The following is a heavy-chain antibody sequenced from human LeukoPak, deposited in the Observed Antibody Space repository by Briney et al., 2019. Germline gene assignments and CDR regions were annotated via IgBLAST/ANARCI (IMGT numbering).Heavy chain of an antibody. Sequence: GGSLRLSCAASGFTFSSYAMSWVRQAPGKGLEWVANIKQDGSEKYYVDSVKGRFTISRDNAKNSLYLQMNSLRAEDTAVYYCARTSYDSSGYYYRDAFDVWGQGTMVTVSS. CDR1: GFTFSSYA. D-gene: IGHD3-22*01. J-gene: IGHJ3*01. V-gene: IGHV3-7*01. CDR3: ARTSYDSSGYYYRDAFDV. CDR2: IKQDGSEK.